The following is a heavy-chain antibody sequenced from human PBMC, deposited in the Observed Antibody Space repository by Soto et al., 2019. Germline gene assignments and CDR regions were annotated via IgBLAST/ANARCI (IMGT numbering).Heavy chain of an antibody. Sequence: PSETLSLTCTVSGVSISSYYWSWIRQPPGKGLEWIGYIYYSGSTNYNPSLKSRVIISVDRSKNQFSIKVRSVTAADTAVYYCARETYGDYVGYFDHWGQGSQVTVSS. CDR2: IYYSGST. CDR1: GVSISSYY. D-gene: IGHD4-17*01. CDR3: ARETYGDYVGYFDH. V-gene: IGHV4-59*12. J-gene: IGHJ4*02.